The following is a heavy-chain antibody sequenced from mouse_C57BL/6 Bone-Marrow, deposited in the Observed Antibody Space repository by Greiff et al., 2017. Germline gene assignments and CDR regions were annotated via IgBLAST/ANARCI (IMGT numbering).Heavy chain of an antibody. Sequence: EVQLVESGGGLVQPGGSMKLSCAASGFTFSDAWMDWVRQSPEKGLEWVAEIRNKANNHATYYAESVKGRFTISRDDSKSSVYLQMNSLRAEDTGSYNCTGDYGSSGDYVDYWGQGTTLTVSS. D-gene: IGHD1-1*01. V-gene: IGHV6-6*01. CDR2: IRNKANNHAT. J-gene: IGHJ2*01. CDR1: GFTFSDAW. CDR3: TGDYGSSGDYVDY.